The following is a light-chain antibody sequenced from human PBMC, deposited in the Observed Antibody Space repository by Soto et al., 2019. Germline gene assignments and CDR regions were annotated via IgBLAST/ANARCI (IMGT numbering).Light chain of an antibody. J-gene: IGKJ1*01. V-gene: IGKV4-1*01. Sequence: DIVMTQSPDSLAVSLGERATINCMSSHSILYSHNNKNYLAWYQQKPGQPPKLLIYWASTRESGVPDRFSGSGSGTDFTLTISSLHAEDVAVYYCQYYLNSPQNFGQGTKVEI. CDR2: WAS. CDR1: HSILYSHNNKNY. CDR3: QYYLNSPQN.